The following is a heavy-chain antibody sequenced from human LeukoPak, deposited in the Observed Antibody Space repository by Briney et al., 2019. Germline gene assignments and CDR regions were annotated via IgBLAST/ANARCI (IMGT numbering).Heavy chain of an antibody. CDR2: ISTSSIYI. D-gene: IGHD3-22*01. J-gene: IGHJ3*02. CDR3: VREGDFNMIVVGLDDFDI. V-gene: IGHV3-21*01. CDR1: GFTFSSYS. Sequence: GGSLRLSCVASGFTFSSYSMNWVRQAPGKGLEWVSSISTSSIYIYYADSVKGRFTISRDNAKKSLYLQMNSLRAEDTAIYYCVREGDFNMIVVGLDDFDIWGQGTMVTVSS.